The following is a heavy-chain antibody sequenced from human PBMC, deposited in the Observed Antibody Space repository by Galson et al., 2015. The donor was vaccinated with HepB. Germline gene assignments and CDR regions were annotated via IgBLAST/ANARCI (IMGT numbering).Heavy chain of an antibody. Sequence: SVKVSCKASGYTFSSYSITWVRQAPGHGLEWLGWISGYNVNTNYAQNLQGRVTMTIDTSTTTVYMELRSLRSDDTAVYYCARARYYTAAPDHWGQGTLVTVSS. V-gene: IGHV1-18*01. CDR3: ARARYYTAAPDH. CDR2: ISGYNVNT. CDR1: GYTFSSYS. J-gene: IGHJ5*02. D-gene: IGHD3-3*01.